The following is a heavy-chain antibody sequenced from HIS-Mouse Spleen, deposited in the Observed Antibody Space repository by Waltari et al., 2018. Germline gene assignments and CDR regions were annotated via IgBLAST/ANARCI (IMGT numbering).Heavy chain of an antibody. D-gene: IGHD4-17*01. CDR2: IYYSGST. V-gene: IGHV4-39*01. Sequence: PGRVKPSETLSLTCTVSGVSMSSSGYDWGGIRQPPGRGLEWIGSIYYSGSTYCNPSVKSRVTISVDTSKNQFSLKLSSVTDVDTAVYYCAYGDYFDYWGQGTLVTVSS. CDR1: GVSMSSSGYD. J-gene: IGHJ4*02. CDR3: AYGDYFDY.